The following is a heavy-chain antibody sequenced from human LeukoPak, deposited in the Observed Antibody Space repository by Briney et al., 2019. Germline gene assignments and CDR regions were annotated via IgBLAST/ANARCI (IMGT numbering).Heavy chain of an antibody. CDR2: ICYNESNK. Sequence: GGSLRLSCAAYGFTFSSYGRHWVRQAPGKGLEWVAFICYNESNKYSDSVKGRFTISRDNSKNQLYLKMNSVRAEDTAEYYCAKDPWSSRTSDQVDYWGQGTLVTVSS. V-gene: IGHV3-30*02. D-gene: IGHD2-2*01. CDR3: AKDPWSSRTSDQVDY. CDR1: GFTFSSYG. J-gene: IGHJ4*02.